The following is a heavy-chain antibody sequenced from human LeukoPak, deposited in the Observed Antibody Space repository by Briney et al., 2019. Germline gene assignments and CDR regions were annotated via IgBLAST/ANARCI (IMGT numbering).Heavy chain of an antibody. CDR2: IYYSGST. CDR1: GGSISSYY. Sequence: SETLSLTCTVSGGSISSYYWSWIRQPPGKGLEWIGYIYYSGSTNYNPSLKSRVTISVDTSKNQFSLKLSSVTAADTAVYYCASLNSSGYYFAGLDAFDIWGQGTMVTVSS. CDR3: ASLNSSGYYFAGLDAFDI. V-gene: IGHV4-59*01. D-gene: IGHD3-22*01. J-gene: IGHJ3*02.